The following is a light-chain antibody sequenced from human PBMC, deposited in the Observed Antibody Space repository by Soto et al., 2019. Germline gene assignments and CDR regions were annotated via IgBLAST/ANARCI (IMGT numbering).Light chain of an antibody. V-gene: IGKV3D-15*01. CDR1: QSVRGY. J-gene: IGKJ5*01. CDR2: DAS. Sequence: EIVLTQSPATLSLSPGERATLSCRASQSVRGYLAWYQQKPGQAPRLLIYDASTRATGIPARFSGSGSGTEFTLTISSLQSEDFEIYYCQQYNNWPITFGQGTRLENK. CDR3: QQYNNWPIT.